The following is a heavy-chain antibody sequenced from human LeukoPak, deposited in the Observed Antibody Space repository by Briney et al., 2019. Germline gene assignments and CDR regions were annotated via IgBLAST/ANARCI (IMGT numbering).Heavy chain of an antibody. CDR1: GGSVSSGSYY. D-gene: IGHD3-10*01. CDR2: IYYSGST. J-gene: IGHJ4*02. V-gene: IGHV4-61*01. Sequence: SETLSLTCTVSGGSVSSGSYYWSWIRQPPGKGLEWIGYIYYSGSTNYNPSLKSRVTISVDTSKSQFSLKLSSVTAADTAVYYCARDRREYYGSGSYSTNWGQGTLVTVSS. CDR3: ARDRREYYGSGSYSTN.